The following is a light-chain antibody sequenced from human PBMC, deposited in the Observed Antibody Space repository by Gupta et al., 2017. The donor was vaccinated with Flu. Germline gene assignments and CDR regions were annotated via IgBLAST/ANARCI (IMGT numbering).Light chain of an antibody. J-gene: IGKJ4*01. CDR1: QSVSSN. CDR3: QQYNNWPPLT. V-gene: IGKV3-15*01. Sequence: DIVITQSPATLSVSPGERATLSCRASQSVSSNLAWYQQKPGQAPRLLIYGASTRATGIPARLSGSGSGTEFTLTISSLQSEDFAVYYCQQYNNWPPLTFGGGTKVEIK. CDR2: GAS.